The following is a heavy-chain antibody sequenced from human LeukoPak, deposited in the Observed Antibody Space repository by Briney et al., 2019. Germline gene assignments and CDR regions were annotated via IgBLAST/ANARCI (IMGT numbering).Heavy chain of an antibody. CDR2: ISGSGGST. J-gene: IGHJ4*02. CDR3: ATQRIAAAGNYDY. D-gene: IGHD6-13*01. CDR1: GFTFSSYA. Sequence: GGSLRLSCAASGFTFSSYAMSWVRQAPGKGLEWVSAISGSGGSTSYADFVKGRFTISRDNAKNTLYLQMNSLRAEDTAVYYCATQRIAAAGNYDYWGQGTLVTVSS. V-gene: IGHV3-23*01.